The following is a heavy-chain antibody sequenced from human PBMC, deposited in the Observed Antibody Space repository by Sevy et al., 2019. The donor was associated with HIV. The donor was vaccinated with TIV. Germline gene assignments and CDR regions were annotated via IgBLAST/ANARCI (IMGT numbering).Heavy chain of an antibody. CDR2: ISYDGSNK. CDR1: GFTFSSYA. D-gene: IGHD2-15*01. V-gene: IGHV3-30-3*01. J-gene: IGHJ3*02. CDR3: ARDRGYCSGGSCYRDAFDI. Sequence: GGSLRLSCAASGFTFSSYAMHWVRQAPGKGLEWVAVISYDGSNKYYADSVKGRFTISRDNSKNTLYLQMNSLRAEDTAVHYCARDRGYCSGGSCYRDAFDIWGQGTMVTVSS.